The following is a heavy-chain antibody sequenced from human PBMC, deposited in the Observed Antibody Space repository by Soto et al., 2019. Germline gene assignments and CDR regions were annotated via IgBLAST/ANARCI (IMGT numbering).Heavy chain of an antibody. V-gene: IGHV3-30*18. J-gene: IGHJ4*02. CDR1: GFTFSSYG. CDR3: AKDDVDIVVKYYFDY. D-gene: IGHD5-12*01. Sequence: QVQLVESGGGVVQPGRSLRLSCAASGFTFSSYGMHWVRQAPGKGLEWVAVISYDGSNKYYADSVKGRFTISRDNSKNTLYLQMNSLRAEDTAAYYCAKDDVDIVVKYYFDYWGQGTLVTVSS. CDR2: ISYDGSNK.